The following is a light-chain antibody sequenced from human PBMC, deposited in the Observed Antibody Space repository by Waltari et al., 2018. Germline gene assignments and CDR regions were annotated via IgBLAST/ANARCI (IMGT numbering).Light chain of an antibody. V-gene: IGKV1-27*01. CDR2: KAS. Sequence: DIQMTQSPSSLSASVGDRVTITCQASQDISNNVACYQQKPCKVSKLLIYKASTLHSGVPSRFSGSGSGSHFTLSITSLQPEDFATYFCQHGYGAPPTFGGGTKVEI. J-gene: IGKJ4*01. CDR3: QHGYGAPPT. CDR1: QDISNN.